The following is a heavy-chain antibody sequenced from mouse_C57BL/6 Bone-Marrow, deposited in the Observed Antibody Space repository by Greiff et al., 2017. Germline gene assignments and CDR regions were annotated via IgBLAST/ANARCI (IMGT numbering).Heavy chain of an antibody. J-gene: IGHJ3*01. Sequence: VQLQQSGAELVRPGASVMLSCTASGFNIKDDYMHWVKQRPEQGLEWIGWIDPETGDTVYASKFQGKATITADTSSNTAYLQLSSLTSEDTAVYYCTYGYDWFAYWGQGTLVTVSA. CDR1: GFNIKDDY. D-gene: IGHD2-2*01. V-gene: IGHV14-4*01. CDR3: TYGYDWFAY. CDR2: IDPETGDT.